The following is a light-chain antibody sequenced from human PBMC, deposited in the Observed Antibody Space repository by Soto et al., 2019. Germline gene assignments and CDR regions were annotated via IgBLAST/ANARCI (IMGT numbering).Light chain of an antibody. CDR1: SSDIGAYKY. CDR3: CSYAGGYTWV. Sequence: QSALTQPRSVSGSPGQSVTISCTGTSSDIGAYKYVSWYQHHPGKAPHVMIYDVSVRPSGVPDRFSGSKSGNTASLTISGLQTEDEADYYCCSYAGGYTWVFGGGTKLTVL. V-gene: IGLV2-11*01. CDR2: DVS. J-gene: IGLJ3*02.